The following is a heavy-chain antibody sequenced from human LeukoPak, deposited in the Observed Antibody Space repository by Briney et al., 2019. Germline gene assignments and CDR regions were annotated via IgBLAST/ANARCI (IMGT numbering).Heavy chain of an antibody. CDR2: ISVSGNT. CDR3: ARSYYDILTSYMDV. Sequence: GGSLRLSCAASGFTLSSYAMSWVRQAPGKGLEWVSAISVSGNTYHADSVKGRFTISRDNAKNSLYLQMNSLRAEDTAVYYCARSYYDILTSYMDVWGKGTTVTISS. J-gene: IGHJ6*03. V-gene: IGHV3-23*01. D-gene: IGHD3-9*01. CDR1: GFTLSSYA.